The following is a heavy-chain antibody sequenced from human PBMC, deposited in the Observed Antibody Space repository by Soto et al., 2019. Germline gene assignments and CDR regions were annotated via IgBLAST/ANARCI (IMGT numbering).Heavy chain of an antibody. CDR1: GYTFTGYF. J-gene: IGHJ5*02. CDR3: ARGGGTTLAPLP. Sequence: QVQLLQSGAEVKKPGASVKVSCKASGYTFTGYFMHWVRQAPGEGLEWMGWINPNSGATKYAPKFQGRVTMTRDTSTRTAYLELSRLTPDDTAIYYCARGGGTTLAPLPWGQGTPVTVSS. V-gene: IGHV1-2*02. D-gene: IGHD3-16*01. CDR2: INPNSGAT.